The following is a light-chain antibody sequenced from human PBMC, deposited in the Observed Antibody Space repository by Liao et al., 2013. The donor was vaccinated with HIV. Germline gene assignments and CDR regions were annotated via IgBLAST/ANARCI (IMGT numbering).Light chain of an antibody. J-gene: IGLJ2*01. CDR3: QAWDSSTDVV. CDR2: QDT. Sequence: SYELTQPPSVSVSPGQTASITCSGDKLGDKYACWYQQKPGQSPVLVIYQDTKRPSGIPERFSGSNSGNTATLTISGTQAMDEADYYCQAWDSSTDVVFGRRD. CDR1: KLGDKY. V-gene: IGLV3-1*01.